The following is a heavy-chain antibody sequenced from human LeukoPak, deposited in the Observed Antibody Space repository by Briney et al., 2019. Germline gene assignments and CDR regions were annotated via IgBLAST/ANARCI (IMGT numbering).Heavy chain of an antibody. CDR1: GFTFSNYR. D-gene: IGHD2-15*01. CDR3: VRQRRYCSGDSCYQRTFDY. V-gene: IGHV3-7*01. Sequence: GGSLRLSCAASGFTFSNYRMSWVRQAPGKGLEWVANIKQDGSEKSYVGSVTGRFTISRDNAKNSLYMQMNSLRAEDTAVYYCVRQRRYCSGDSCYQRTFDYWGQGTLVTVSS. CDR2: IKQDGSEK. J-gene: IGHJ4*02.